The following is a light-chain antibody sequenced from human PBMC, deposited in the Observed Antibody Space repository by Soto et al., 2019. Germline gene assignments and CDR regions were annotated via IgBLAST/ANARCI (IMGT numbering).Light chain of an antibody. Sequence: QSALTQPASVSGSPGQSITISCTGTNSDVGSSNLVSWYQQHPGKAPKLMIYEGNKRPSGVSNRFSGSTSGYTASLTISGLQPEDEASYYCCSYAWVFGGGTKLTVL. V-gene: IGLV2-23*01. CDR1: NSDVGSSNL. CDR2: EGN. J-gene: IGLJ3*02. CDR3: CSYAWV.